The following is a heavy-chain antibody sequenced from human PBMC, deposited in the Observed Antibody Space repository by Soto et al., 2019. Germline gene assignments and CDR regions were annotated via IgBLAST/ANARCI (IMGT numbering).Heavy chain of an antibody. CDR2: ISYDGSNP. CDR1: GFTFSTYG. J-gene: IGHJ3*02. Sequence: QVQLVESGGGVVQPGRSLRLSCAASGFTFSTYGMHWVRQAPGKGLEWVAVISYDGSNPNYADSVKGRFTISRDNFKNTLYLQMNTLRAEDTAVYYCAKDRYCSGGTCYFDAFDIWGQGTMVTVSS. CDR3: AKDRYCSGGTCYFDAFDI. V-gene: IGHV3-30*18. D-gene: IGHD2-15*01.